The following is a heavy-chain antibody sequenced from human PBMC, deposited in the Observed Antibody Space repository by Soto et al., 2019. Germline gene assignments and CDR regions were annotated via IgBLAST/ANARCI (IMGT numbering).Heavy chain of an antibody. CDR1: GGSISSSSYY. D-gene: IGHD6-13*01. V-gene: IGHV4-39*01. Sequence: PSETLSLTCTVSGGSISSSSYYWGWIRQPPGKGLEWIGCIYYSGSTYYNPSLRSRVTSSVDTSKNQFSLKVSSVTAADTAVYYCARRLFTSTWPSYFDYWGQGTPVTVSS. CDR3: ARRLFTSTWPSYFDY. CDR2: IYYSGST. J-gene: IGHJ4*02.